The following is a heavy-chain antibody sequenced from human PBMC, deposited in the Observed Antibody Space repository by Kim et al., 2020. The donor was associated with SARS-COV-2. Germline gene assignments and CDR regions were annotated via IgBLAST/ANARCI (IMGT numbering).Heavy chain of an antibody. V-gene: IGHV4-34*01. J-gene: IGHJ6*02. Sequence: KGRVTISVDTSKNQFSLKLSSVTAEDTAVYYCARVDGSGSYFYYYYGMDVWGQGTTVTVSS. D-gene: IGHD3-10*01. CDR3: ARVDGSGSYFYYYYGMDV.